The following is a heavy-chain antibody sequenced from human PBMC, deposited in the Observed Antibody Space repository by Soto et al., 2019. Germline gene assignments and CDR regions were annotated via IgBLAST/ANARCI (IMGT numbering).Heavy chain of an antibody. Sequence: EVQLLESGGGLVQPGGSLRLSCTASGFTFSTYAMNWVRQAPGKGLEWVSGISGSGDSTYYADSVKGRFTVSRENSKNTLYLQMNSLRAEDTAVFYCAKERSSGWRFDYWCQGTRVTVSP. D-gene: IGHD6-19*01. CDR3: AKERSSGWRFDY. J-gene: IGHJ4*02. CDR1: GFTFSTYA. CDR2: ISGSGDST. V-gene: IGHV3-23*01.